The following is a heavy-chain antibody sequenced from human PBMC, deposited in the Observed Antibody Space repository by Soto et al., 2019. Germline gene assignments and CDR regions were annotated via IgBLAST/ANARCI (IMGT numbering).Heavy chain of an antibody. CDR2: ISGSGGST. J-gene: IGHJ4*02. Sequence: EVQLLESGGGLVQPGGSLRLSCAASGFTFSSYAMSWVRQAPGKGLEWVSAISGSGGSTYYADSVKGRFTISRDNSKNTLYLQMNSLGAEDTAVYYCAKDPGRLLAEYYFDYWGQGTLVTVSS. D-gene: IGHD2-15*01. CDR1: GFTFSSYA. CDR3: AKDPGRLLAEYYFDY. V-gene: IGHV3-23*01.